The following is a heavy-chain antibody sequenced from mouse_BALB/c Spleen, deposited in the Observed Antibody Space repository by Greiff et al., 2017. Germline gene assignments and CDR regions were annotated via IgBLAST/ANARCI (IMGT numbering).Heavy chain of an antibody. CDR1: GFTFSSYA. V-gene: IGHV5-6-5*01. D-gene: IGHD1-1*01. CDR3: ADYGSTFAY. CDR2: ISSGGST. J-gene: IGHJ3*01. Sequence: EVMLVESGGGLVKPGGSLKLSCAASGFTFSSYAMSWVRQTPEKRLEWVASISSGGSTYYPDSVKGRFTISRDNARNILYLQMSSLRSEDTAMYYCADYGSTFAYWGQGTLVTVSA.